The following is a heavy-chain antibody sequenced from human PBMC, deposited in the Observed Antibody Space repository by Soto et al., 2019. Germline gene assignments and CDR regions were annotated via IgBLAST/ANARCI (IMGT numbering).Heavy chain of an antibody. D-gene: IGHD1-20*01. CDR3: ARDRPPTPLTGTTRDY. Sequence: QVQLVQSGAEVKKPGASVKVSCKASGYTFTSYGISWVRQAPGQGLEWMGWISAYNGNTNYAQKLQGRVTMTTDTSTSTAYMELRSLRSDATAVYYCARDRPPTPLTGTTRDYWGQGTLVTVSS. J-gene: IGHJ4*02. V-gene: IGHV1-18*01. CDR2: ISAYNGNT. CDR1: GYTFTSYG.